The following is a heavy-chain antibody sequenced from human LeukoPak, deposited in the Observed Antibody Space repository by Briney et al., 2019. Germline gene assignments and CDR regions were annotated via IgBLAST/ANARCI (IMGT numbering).Heavy chain of an antibody. CDR3: ARDPYYYDSSGYYGPDY. J-gene: IGHJ4*02. V-gene: IGHV1-69*04. Sequence: GASVKVSCKASGGTFSSYAISWVRQAPGQGLEWLGRIIPILGIANSEQKFQRRVTITADKSTSTAYMELSSLRSAATAVYYCARDPYYYDSSGYYGPDYWGQGTLVTVSS. CDR2: IIPILGIA. D-gene: IGHD3-22*01. CDR1: GGTFSSYA.